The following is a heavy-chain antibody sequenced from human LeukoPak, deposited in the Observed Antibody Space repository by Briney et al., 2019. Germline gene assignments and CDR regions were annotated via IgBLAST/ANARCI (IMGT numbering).Heavy chain of an antibody. V-gene: IGHV4-39*01. CDR3: ARLYYGMDV. Sequence: PSETLSLTCTVSGGSISSTSYYRGWIRQPPGEGLEWIGSMYYTGNTHYSPSLKSRVTISVDTSKNQFSLELNSVTAADTAVYYCARLYYGMDVWGQGTTVTVSS. CDR2: MYYTGNT. J-gene: IGHJ6*02. CDR1: GGSISSTSYY.